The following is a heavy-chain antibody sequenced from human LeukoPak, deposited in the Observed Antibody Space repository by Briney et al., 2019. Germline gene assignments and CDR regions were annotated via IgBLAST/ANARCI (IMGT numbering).Heavy chain of an antibody. CDR3: ARTYYYGSGTYYGDY. D-gene: IGHD3-10*01. V-gene: IGHV1-2*02. J-gene: IGHJ4*02. CDR2: INPNSGDT. CDR1: GYIFTGYC. Sequence: ASVKVSCKASGYIFTGYCMHWVRQAPGQGLEWMGLINPNSGDTNYAQKFQGRVTMTSDTSISTAYMELSRLRSDDTAVFYCARTYYYGSGTYYGDYWGQGTLVTVSS.